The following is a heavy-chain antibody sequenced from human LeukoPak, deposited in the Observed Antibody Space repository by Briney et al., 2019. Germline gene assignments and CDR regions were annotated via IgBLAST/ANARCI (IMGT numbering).Heavy chain of an antibody. V-gene: IGHV3-23*01. D-gene: IGHD2-15*01. J-gene: IGHJ4*02. CDR2: ISGAGGGT. CDR3: AQARDLVVVVADY. CDR1: GSTSRNYA. Sequence: GGSLRLSCAASGSTSRNYAMTWVRQAPGKGLEWVSAISGAGGGTYYADSVKGRFTISRDNSKDTLYLQMNSLRADDTAIYYCAQARDLVVVVADYWGQGTLVAVSS.